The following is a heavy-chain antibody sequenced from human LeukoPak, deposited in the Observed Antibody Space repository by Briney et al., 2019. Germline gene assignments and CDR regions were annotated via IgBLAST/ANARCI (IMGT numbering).Heavy chain of an antibody. CDR1: GFTFSSYG. D-gene: IGHD2-15*01. CDR3: AKFGAAGGTYDASEI. CDR2: ISGSGGST. J-gene: IGHJ3*02. Sequence: PGGSLRLSCAASGFTFSSYGMSWVRQAPGKGLEWVSTISGSGGSTYYADSVKGRFTISRDNSKNTLYPEMNNLRAEDTAVYYCAKFGAAGGTYDASEIWGQGTMVTVSS. V-gene: IGHV3-23*01.